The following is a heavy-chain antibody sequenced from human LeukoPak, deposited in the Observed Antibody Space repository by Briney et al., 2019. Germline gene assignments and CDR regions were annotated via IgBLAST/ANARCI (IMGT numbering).Heavy chain of an antibody. D-gene: IGHD3-22*01. CDR1: GFTFSSYW. CDR3: ARVRYSYDSSGIDY. J-gene: IGHJ4*02. V-gene: IGHV3-74*01. Sequence: PGRSLRLSCAASGFTFSSYWMHWVRQAPGKGLVWVSRINSDGRSTSYADSVKGRFTISRDNAKNTLYLQMNSLRAEDTAVYYCARVRYSYDSSGIDYWGQGTLVTVSS. CDR2: INSDGRST.